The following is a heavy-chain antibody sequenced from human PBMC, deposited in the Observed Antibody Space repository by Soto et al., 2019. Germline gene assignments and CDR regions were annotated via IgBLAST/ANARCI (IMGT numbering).Heavy chain of an antibody. V-gene: IGHV3-30-3*01. CDR3: AKEVIAARPYYFDY. CDR2: ISYDGSNK. CDR1: GFTFSSYA. D-gene: IGHD6-6*01. J-gene: IGHJ4*02. Sequence: GGSLRLSCAASGFTFSSYAMHWVRQAPGKGLEWVAVISYDGSNKYYADSVKGRFTISRDNSKNTLYLQMRSLRAGDTATYYCAKEVIAARPYYFDYWGQGTLVPVYS.